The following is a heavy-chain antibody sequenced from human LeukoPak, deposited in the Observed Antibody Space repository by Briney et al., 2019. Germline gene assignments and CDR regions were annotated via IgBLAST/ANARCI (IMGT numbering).Heavy chain of an antibody. CDR1: GYTFTSYY. V-gene: IGHV1-2*02. CDR3: AREPLTEAFDI. J-gene: IGHJ3*02. CDR2: INPNSGDT. D-gene: IGHD4/OR15-4a*01. Sequence: ASVKVSCKASGYTFTSYYMHWVRQAPGQGLEWMGWINPNSGDTKYAQKFQGRVTMTRDTSISTAYMELSRLRSDDTAVYYCAREPLTEAFDIWGQGTMVTVSS.